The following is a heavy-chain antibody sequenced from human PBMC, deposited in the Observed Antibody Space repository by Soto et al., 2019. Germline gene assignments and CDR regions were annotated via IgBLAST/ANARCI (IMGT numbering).Heavy chain of an antibody. Sequence: PSETLSLTCTVSGGSISSGTSYWSWIRQHPGKGLEWIGYIYYSGSTYYNPSLKSRVTISVDTSKNQFSLKLSSVTAADTAVYYCARVLRGLNAFDIWGQGTMVTVSS. V-gene: IGHV4-31*03. CDR2: IYYSGST. D-gene: IGHD4-17*01. CDR3: ARVLRGLNAFDI. J-gene: IGHJ3*02. CDR1: GGSISSGTSY.